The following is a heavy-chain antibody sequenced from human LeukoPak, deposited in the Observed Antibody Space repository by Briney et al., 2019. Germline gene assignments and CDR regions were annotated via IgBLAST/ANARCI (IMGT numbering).Heavy chain of an antibody. CDR2: IIPIFGTA. CDR3: ARAPRTKNIVVVPAAIPGPWNY. V-gene: IGHV1-69*13. J-gene: IGHJ4*02. Sequence: SVKVSCKASGGTFSSYAISWVRQAPGQGLEWMGGIIPIFGTANYAQKFQGRVTITADESTSTAYMELRSLRSDDTAVYYCARAPRTKNIVVVPAAIPGPWNYWGQGTLVTVSS. D-gene: IGHD2-2*02. CDR1: GGTFSSYA.